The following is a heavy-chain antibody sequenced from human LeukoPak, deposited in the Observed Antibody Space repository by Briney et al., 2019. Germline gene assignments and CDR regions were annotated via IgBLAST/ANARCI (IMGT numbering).Heavy chain of an antibody. CDR1: GFTFSNYM. Sequence: GGFLRLSCAASGFTFSNYMMHWVRQAPGKGLVWVSRIKSDGITITYADSVKGRFTISRDNAKNTLYLQMNSLRAEDTAVYYCLRDLNWSLDQWGQGTLVTVSS. J-gene: IGHJ4*02. D-gene: IGHD1-20*01. CDR2: IKSDGITI. V-gene: IGHV3-74*01. CDR3: LRDLNWSLDQ.